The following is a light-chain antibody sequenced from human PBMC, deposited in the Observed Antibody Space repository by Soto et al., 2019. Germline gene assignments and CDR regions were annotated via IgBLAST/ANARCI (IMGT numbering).Light chain of an antibody. J-gene: IGKJ2*01. CDR2: WAS. V-gene: IGKV4-1*01. Sequence: DIVMTQSPDSLAVSLGERATINCKSSQSVLYSSNNNNYLAWYQQKPGQPPKLLIYWASTRESGVPDRFSGSGSGTAFTLTISSLKAEDVAVYYCQQYYSTPHTFGQGTKLEIK. CDR1: QSVLYSSNNNNY. CDR3: QQYYSTPHT.